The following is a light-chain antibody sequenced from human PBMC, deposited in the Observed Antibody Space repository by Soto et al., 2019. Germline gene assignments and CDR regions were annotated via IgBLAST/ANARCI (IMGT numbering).Light chain of an antibody. CDR3: QQRHSWPIT. CDR1: QSISSY. CDR2: DAS. J-gene: IGKJ5*01. Sequence: EIVLEQSPATLSLSPGEKATLSCRASQSISSYLGWYQQKPGQAPRLLIYDASNRATGIPARFSGSGSGTDLTLTISSLEPEDYAVYYCQQRHSWPITFGQGTRLEIK. V-gene: IGKV3-11*01.